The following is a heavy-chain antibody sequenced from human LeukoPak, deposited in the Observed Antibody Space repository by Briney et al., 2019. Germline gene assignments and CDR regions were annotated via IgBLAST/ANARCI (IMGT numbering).Heavy chain of an antibody. V-gene: IGHV4-34*01. CDR3: ARGFHRYRYGFGVYYFDY. CDR1: GGSFSGYY. J-gene: IGHJ4*02. Sequence: SETLSLTCAVYGGSFSGYYWSWLRQPPGKGLEWIGEINHSGSTNYNPSLKSRVTISVDTSKNQFSLKLSFVTAADTAVYYCARGFHRYRYGFGVYYFDYWGQGTLVTVSS. CDR2: INHSGST. D-gene: IGHD5-18*01.